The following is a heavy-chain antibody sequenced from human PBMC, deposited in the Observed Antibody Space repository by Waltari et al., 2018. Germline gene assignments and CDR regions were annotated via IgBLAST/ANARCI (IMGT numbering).Heavy chain of an antibody. CDR1: GFTFSSYA. CDR2: ISSNGGST. J-gene: IGHJ4*02. V-gene: IGHV3-64*01. Sequence: ELQLVESGGGLVQPGGSLRLSCAASGFTFSSYAMHWFRQAPGKGLEYVSAISSNGGSTYYANSVKGRFTISRDNSKNTLYLQMGSLRAEDMAVYYCARSVEQQLGLIDYWGQGTLVTVSS. D-gene: IGHD6-13*01. CDR3: ARSVEQQLGLIDY.